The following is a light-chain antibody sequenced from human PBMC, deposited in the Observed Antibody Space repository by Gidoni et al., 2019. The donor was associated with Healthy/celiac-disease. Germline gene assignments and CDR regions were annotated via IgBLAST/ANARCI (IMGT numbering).Light chain of an antibody. Sequence: QSALTQPASVSGSPGQSITISCTGTSSDVGGYNYVSWYQQHPGKAPKLMIYDVSNRTSGVSNRFSGSKSGNTASLTISGLQAEDEVDYYCSSYTSSSTLFYVFGTGTKVTVL. V-gene: IGLV2-14*03. CDR2: DVS. CDR3: SSYTSSSTLFYV. J-gene: IGLJ1*01. CDR1: SSDVGGYNY.